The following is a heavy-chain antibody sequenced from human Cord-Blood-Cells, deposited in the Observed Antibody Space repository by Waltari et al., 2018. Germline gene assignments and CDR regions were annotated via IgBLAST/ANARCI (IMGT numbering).Heavy chain of an antibody. CDR3: AKDPYSSSYYFDY. Sequence: QVQLVESGGGVVQPGGSLRLSCAASGFTFSSYGMHWVRQAPGKGLELVACIRYDGSNKDDADSVKGRFTISRDNSKNTLYLQMNSLRAEDTAVYYCAKDPYSSSYYFDYWGQGTLVTVSS. V-gene: IGHV3-30*02. J-gene: IGHJ4*02. CDR2: IRYDGSNK. D-gene: IGHD6-6*01. CDR1: GFTFSSYG.